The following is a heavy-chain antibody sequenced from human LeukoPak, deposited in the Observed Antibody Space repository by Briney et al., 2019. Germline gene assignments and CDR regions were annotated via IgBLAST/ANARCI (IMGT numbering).Heavy chain of an antibody. V-gene: IGHV3-13*01. D-gene: IGHD2-2*02. CDR2: IGTAGDT. CDR3: ARYTISLDAFDI. CDR1: GFTFSSYD. Sequence: GGSLRLSCAASGFTFSSYDMYWVRQVTGKGLEWVSRIGTAGDTYYPGSVKGRFIISRENAKNSLCLQMNSLRAGDTAIYYCARYTISLDAFDIWGQGTMVTVSS. J-gene: IGHJ3*02.